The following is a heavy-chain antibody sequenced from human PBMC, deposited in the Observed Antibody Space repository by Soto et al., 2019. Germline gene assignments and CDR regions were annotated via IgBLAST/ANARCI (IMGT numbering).Heavy chain of an antibody. CDR2: IYYSGST. Sequence: SETLSLTCTVSGGSLTSYYWSWIRQPPGKGLEWIGYIYYSGSTNYNPSLKSRVTISVDTSKNQFSLKLSSVTAADTAVYYCARDHSGGCDGYVGWFDPWGQGTLVTVSS. CDR3: ARDHSGGCDGYVGWFDP. CDR1: GGSLTSYY. V-gene: IGHV4-59*01. J-gene: IGHJ5*02. D-gene: IGHD5-18*01.